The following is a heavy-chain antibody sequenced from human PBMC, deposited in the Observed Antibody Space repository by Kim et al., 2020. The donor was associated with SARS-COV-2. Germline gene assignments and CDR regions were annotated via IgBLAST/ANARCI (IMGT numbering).Heavy chain of an antibody. Sequence: YYADSVKGRFTISRDNSKNTLYLQMNSLRAEDTAVYYCAKVIWIQLFIDYWGQGTLVTVSS. D-gene: IGHD5-18*01. J-gene: IGHJ4*02. V-gene: IGHV3-23*01. CDR3: AKVIWIQLFIDY.